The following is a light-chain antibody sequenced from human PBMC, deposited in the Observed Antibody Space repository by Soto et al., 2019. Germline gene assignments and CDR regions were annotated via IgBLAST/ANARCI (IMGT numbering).Light chain of an antibody. CDR2: RAS. Sequence: EIVLTQSPGTLSLSPGERATLSCRASQSVSSIYFAWYQQKPGQAPRLLIYRASSRATGIPDRFSGSGSGTDFTLIISRLEPEDFAVYYCQQYGGSPPYTFGQGTKLEIK. CDR1: QSVSSIY. V-gene: IGKV3-20*01. CDR3: QQYGGSPPYT. J-gene: IGKJ2*01.